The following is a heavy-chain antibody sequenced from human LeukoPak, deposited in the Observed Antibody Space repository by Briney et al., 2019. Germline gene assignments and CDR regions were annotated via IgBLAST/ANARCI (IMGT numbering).Heavy chain of an antibody. CDR3: ARVTSSSFYYYGMDV. V-gene: IGHV1-8*01. CDR1: GYTFTSYD. CDR2: MNPNSGNT. D-gene: IGHD6-13*01. Sequence: ASVKLSCKASGYTFTSYDINWVRQATGQGLEWMGWMNPNSGNTGYAQKFQGRVTMTRNTSISTAYMELSSLRSEDTAVYYCARVTSSSFYYYGMDVWGQGTTVTVSS. J-gene: IGHJ6*02.